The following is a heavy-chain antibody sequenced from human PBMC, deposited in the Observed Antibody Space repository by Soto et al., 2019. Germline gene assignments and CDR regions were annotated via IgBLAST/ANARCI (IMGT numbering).Heavy chain of an antibody. V-gene: IGHV2-70*01. J-gene: IGHJ3*02. CDR3: ARLPRGGLLAGSTFREGFDI. D-gene: IGHD1-26*01. CDR1: VFSLGTSLMG. CDR2: IDCEDDK. Sequence: SGPTLFNPTHTLTLTFTFCVFSLGTSLMGVIWIRHSPGKALDFLALIDCEDDKYYSTSLKTRLTISKDTSKNQVVLSVTKMDPVDTATYYWARLPRGGLLAGSTFREGFDIWGQGKLVTVSS.